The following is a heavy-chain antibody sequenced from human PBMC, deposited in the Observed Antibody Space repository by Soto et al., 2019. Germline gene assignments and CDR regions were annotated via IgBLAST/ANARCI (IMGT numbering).Heavy chain of an antibody. CDR3: AREGPLKTYYDFSKEVYYYGMDV. J-gene: IGHJ6*02. CDR2: INPNSGGT. CDR1: GYTFTGYY. V-gene: IGHV1-2*04. Sequence: QVQLVQSGAEVKKPGASVKVSCKASGYTFTGYYMHWVRQAPGQGLEWMGWINPNSGGTNYAQKFQGWVTMTRDTSISTAYMERSRLRSDDTAVYYCAREGPLKTYYDFSKEVYYYGMDVWGQGTTVTVSS. D-gene: IGHD3-3*01.